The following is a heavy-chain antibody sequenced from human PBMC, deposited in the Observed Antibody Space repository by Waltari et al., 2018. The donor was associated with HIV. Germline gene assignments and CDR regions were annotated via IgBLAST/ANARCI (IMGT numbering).Heavy chain of an antibody. Sequence: EVQLVDSGGGLVQPGGSLRLSCAASGFTFSNYNFNWVRQDPGKGREWVSYSSSSSDTIYYADSVKGRFTISRDNAKNSLYLQMNSLRDEDTAVYYCTRDRTYGPLRYFDYWGQGTLVTVSS. CDR2: SSSSSDTI. J-gene: IGHJ4*02. V-gene: IGHV3-48*02. D-gene: IGHD3-10*01. CDR3: TRDRTYGPLRYFDY. CDR1: GFTFSNYN.